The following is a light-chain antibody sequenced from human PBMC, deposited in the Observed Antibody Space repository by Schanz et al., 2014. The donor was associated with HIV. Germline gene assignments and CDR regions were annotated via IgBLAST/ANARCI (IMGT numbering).Light chain of an antibody. J-gene: IGLJ7*01. CDR2: DVS. V-gene: IGLV2-14*03. Sequence: QSALTQPASVSGSPGQSITISCTGTSADVGAYNFVSWYQQHPGKAPKVIIYDVSVRPSGVSNRFSGYKSGDTASLTVSGLQVDDEADYYCSSSAGSDNLVFGGGTQLTV. CDR1: SADVGAYNF. CDR3: SSSAGSDNLV.